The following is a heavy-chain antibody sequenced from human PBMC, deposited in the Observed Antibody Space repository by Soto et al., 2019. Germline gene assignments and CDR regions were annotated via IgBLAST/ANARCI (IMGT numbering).Heavy chain of an antibody. D-gene: IGHD4-17*01. CDR3: VRDGSKTLRDCFDP. V-gene: IGHV4-4*07. Sequence: EPLSLTCRVSGGSMSKFYWSWIRKTAGKGLEWMGRVYATGTSDYNPSLRSRIAMSVDISKKTFSLRLRSVTAADTGVYYCVRDGSKTLRDCFDPWGQGILVTVSS. J-gene: IGHJ5*02. CDR1: GGSMSKFY. CDR2: VYATGTS.